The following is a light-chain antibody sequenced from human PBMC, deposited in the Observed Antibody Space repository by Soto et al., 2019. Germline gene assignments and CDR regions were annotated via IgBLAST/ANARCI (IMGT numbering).Light chain of an antibody. J-gene: IGLJ3*02. CDR2: YNN. CDR1: SSNIGSNT. Sequence: QSVLTQTPSASGTPGQRVTISCSGSSSNIGSNTVNWYQQLPSTAPKLLIYYNNQRPSGVPDRFSGSKSGTSASLAISGVQSEDAADYYCATWDDTLNVWMFGGGTQLTVL. CDR3: ATWDDTLNVWM. V-gene: IGLV1-44*01.